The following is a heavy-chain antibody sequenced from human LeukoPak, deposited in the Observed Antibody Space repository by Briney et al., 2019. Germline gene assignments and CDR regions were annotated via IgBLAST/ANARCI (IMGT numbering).Heavy chain of an antibody. CDR3: ARGSTTVTIYYYYYMDV. CDR1: GGSFSGYY. CDR2: INHSGST. V-gene: IGHV4-34*01. Sequence: KSSETLSLTCAVYGGSFSGYYWSWIRQPSGKGLEWIGEINHSGSTNYNPSLKSRVTISVDTSKNQFSLKLSSVTAADTAVYYCARGSTTVTIYYYYYMDVWGKGTTVTVSS. J-gene: IGHJ6*03. D-gene: IGHD4-17*01.